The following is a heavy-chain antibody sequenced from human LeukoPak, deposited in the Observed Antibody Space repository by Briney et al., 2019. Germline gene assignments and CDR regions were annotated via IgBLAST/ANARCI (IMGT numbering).Heavy chain of an antibody. CDR1: GFTFNDFA. J-gene: IGHJ4*02. Sequence: PGGSLRLSCAASGFTFNDFAMNWVRQAPGKGLEWVSNISGRGSGGSTYYADSVKGRFTISRDNSKNTLYLQMNSLRAEDTAVYYCAKSGYNRFDYWGQGTLVSVSS. V-gene: IGHV3-23*01. D-gene: IGHD5-24*01. CDR2: ISGRGSGGST. CDR3: AKSGYNRFDY.